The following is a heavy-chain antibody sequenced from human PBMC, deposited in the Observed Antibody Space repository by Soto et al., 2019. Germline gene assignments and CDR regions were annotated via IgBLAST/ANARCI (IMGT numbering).Heavy chain of an antibody. J-gene: IGHJ4*02. CDR2: INPNSGGT. Sequence: QVQLVQSGAEVKKPGASVKVSCKASGYTFTGYYMHWVRQAPGQGLEWMGWINPNSGGTNYAQKFQGRVTMTRYTSISTADMELSRLRSDDTAVYYCARVSARAYASYYFDYWGQGTLVTVSS. D-gene: IGHD3-10*01. CDR1: GYTFTGYY. V-gene: IGHV1-2*02. CDR3: ARVSARAYASYYFDY.